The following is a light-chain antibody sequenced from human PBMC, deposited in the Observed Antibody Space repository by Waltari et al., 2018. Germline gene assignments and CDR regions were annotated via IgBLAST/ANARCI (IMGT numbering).Light chain of an antibody. Sequence: EIVMTQSPATLSVSPGDRATLSCSASQSVSSNLAWYQQKPGQAPRLLIFGASTRATGSPARFSGSGAGTEFTLTISSLQSEDFAVYYCQQYNNWPPMYTFGQGTKLEIK. CDR1: QSVSSN. J-gene: IGKJ2*01. V-gene: IGKV3-15*01. CDR2: GAS. CDR3: QQYNNWPPMYT.